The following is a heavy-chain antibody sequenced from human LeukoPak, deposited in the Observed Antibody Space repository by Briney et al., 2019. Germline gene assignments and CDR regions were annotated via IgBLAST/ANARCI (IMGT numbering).Heavy chain of an antibody. J-gene: IGHJ4*02. D-gene: IGHD6-13*01. CDR3: TRGGSAYSSSWSTFDY. CDR1: GFTVRSNY. CDR2: INGDGSSA. Sequence: GGSLRLSCAASGFTVRSNYMHWVRQAPGKGLVWLSRINGDGSSATYADSVKGRFTISRDNARDTLYLQMNSLRAEDMAIYYCTRGGSAYSSSWSTFDYWGQGALVTVSS. V-gene: IGHV3-74*01.